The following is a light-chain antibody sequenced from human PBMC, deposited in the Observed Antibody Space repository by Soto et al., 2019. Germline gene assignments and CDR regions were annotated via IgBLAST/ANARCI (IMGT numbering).Light chain of an antibody. CDR3: CSYAGSSTLYV. CDR2: EDS. J-gene: IGLJ1*01. V-gene: IGLV2-23*01. CDR1: SSDVGSHNL. Sequence: QSALTQPASVSGSPGQSITISCTGTSSDVGSHNLVSWYQQHPGKAPKLMIYEDSKWPSGVSNRFSGSKSGNTASLTISGLQAEDEADYYCCSYAGSSTLYVFGTGTKVTVL.